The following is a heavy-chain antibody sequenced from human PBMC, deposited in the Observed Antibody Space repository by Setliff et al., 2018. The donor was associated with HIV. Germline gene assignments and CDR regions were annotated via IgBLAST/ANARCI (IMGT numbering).Heavy chain of an antibody. CDR1: GYTFTSYY. D-gene: IGHD2-15*01. CDR3: ARVRYCSGGSCYGGEYWFDP. J-gene: IGHJ5*02. CDR2: IHPSGGST. V-gene: IGHV1-46*01. Sequence: VKVSCKASGYTFTSYYIHWVRQAPGQGLEWMGVIHPSGGSTSYAQSFQDRVTMTRDTSTSTVYMELSSLRSEDTAVYYCARVRYCSGGSCYGGEYWFDPWGEGTLVTVSS.